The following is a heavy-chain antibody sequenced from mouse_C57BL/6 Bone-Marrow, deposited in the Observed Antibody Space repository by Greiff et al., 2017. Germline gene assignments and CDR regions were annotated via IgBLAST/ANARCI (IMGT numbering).Heavy chain of an antibody. J-gene: IGHJ2*01. D-gene: IGHD1-3*01. CDR3: ATIYNYSGPDC. V-gene: IGHV1-56*01. CDR2: IFPGSGST. CDR1: GYTFTSHW. Sequence: VQLQQSGPELVRPGASVKISCKAPGYTFTSHWMPWVSQRPGQGLEWIGEIFPGSGSTYYNEKFKGKVTLTVDTSSSTAYMHLRSLTSEDSAIYFCATIYNYSGPDCWGQGTTLTVSS.